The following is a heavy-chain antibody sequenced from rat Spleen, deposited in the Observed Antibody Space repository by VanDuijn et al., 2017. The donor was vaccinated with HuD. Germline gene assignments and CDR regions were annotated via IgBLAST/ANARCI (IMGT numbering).Heavy chain of an antibody. Sequence: VQLKESGPGLVQPSQTLSLTCTVSGFSLTSYNVHWVRQPPGKGLEWMGVIWGNGSPNYNSALKSRLSISRDTSKSQVFLKMNSLQTEDIATYYCARDLTNYAYTYGVMDAWGQGASVTVSS. CDR1: GFSLTSYN. CDR2: IWGNGSP. J-gene: IGHJ4*01. D-gene: IGHD2-1*01. V-gene: IGHV2-13*01. CDR3: ARDLTNYAYTYGVMDA.